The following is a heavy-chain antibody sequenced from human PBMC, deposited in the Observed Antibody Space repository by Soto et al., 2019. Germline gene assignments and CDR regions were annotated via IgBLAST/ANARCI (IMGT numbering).Heavy chain of an antibody. CDR3: AGTIFGVRGRCG. CDR1: GFTFSSYG. CDR2: ISYDGSNK. V-gene: IGHV3-30*03. D-gene: IGHD3-3*01. J-gene: IGHJ4*02. Sequence: QVQLVESGGGVVQPGRSLRLSCAASGFTFSSYGMHWVRQAPGKGLEWVAVISYDGSNKYYADSVKGRFTISRDNSKNTLYLQMNSLRAEDTAVYYCAGTIFGVRGRCGWGQGTLVTVSS.